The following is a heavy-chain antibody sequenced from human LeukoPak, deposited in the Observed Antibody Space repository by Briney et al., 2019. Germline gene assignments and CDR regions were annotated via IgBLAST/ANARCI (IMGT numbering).Heavy chain of an antibody. V-gene: IGHV1-46*01. D-gene: IGHD6-13*01. CDR3: ARVNKQQLVGGYFDY. J-gene: IGHJ4*02. CDR1: GYTFTTYY. CDR2: VNPSGGST. Sequence: ASVKVSCKASGYTFTTYYLHWVRQAPGQGLEWVGIVNPSGGSTNYAQKFQGRVTMTRDTSTSTVYMELSSLRSEDTAVYYCARVNKQQLVGGYFDYWGQGTLVTVSS.